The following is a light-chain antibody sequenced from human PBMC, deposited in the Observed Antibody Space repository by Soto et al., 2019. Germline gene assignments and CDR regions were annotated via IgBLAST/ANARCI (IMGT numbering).Light chain of an antibody. J-gene: IGLJ1*01. V-gene: IGLV2-14*01. CDR1: TSDVGGYNY. CDR3: RSYTSSSTLYV. CDR2: DVS. Sequence: SVRTQPASVSGPPGQSITISCTGTTSDVGGYNYVSWYQQHPGKAPKLMIYDVSNRPSGVSSRFSGSKSGNTASLTISGLQAEDEADYYCRSYTSSSTLYVFGTGTKVTVL.